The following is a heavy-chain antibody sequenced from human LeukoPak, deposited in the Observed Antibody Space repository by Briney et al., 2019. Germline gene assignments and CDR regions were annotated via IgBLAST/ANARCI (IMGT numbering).Heavy chain of an antibody. CDR2: ISGSGGST. D-gene: IGHD6-19*01. CDR3: AKAAVPGRTGPLAVAGPWFDP. V-gene: IGHV3-23*01. J-gene: IGHJ5*02. CDR1: GFTFSNYA. Sequence: PGGSLRLSCAASGFTFSNYAMSWVRQAPGKGLEWVSTISGSGGSTYYADSVKGRFTISRDNSKNTLYLQMNSLRAEDTAVYYCAKAAVPGRTGPLAVAGPWFDPWGQGTLVTVSS.